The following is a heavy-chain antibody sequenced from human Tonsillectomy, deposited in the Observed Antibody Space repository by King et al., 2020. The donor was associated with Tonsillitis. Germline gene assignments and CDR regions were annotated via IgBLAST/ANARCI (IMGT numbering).Heavy chain of an antibody. CDR1: RNTFTTYW. CDR2: IFPGDSDT. CDR3: AGHSYYYDIKGHAFDI. Sequence: DVQLVQSGAEVKKPGESLKISCRGSRNTFTTYWLGWVRQMPGKGLELMGIIFPGDSDTRYSPSFQGQVTISADKSISTAYLQWSSLKASDTAMYFCAGHSYYYDIKGHAFDIWGQGTMVTVSS. V-gene: IGHV5-51*01. D-gene: IGHD3-22*01. J-gene: IGHJ3*02.